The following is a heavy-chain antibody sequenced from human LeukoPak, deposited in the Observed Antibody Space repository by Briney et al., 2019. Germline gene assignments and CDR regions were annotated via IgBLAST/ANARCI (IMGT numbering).Heavy chain of an antibody. J-gene: IGHJ1*01. Sequence: GSLRLSCAASGFTFSSYAMHWVRQAPGKGLEWVAVISYDGSNKFYADSVKGRFSISRDNSKNTLYLQMNSLRAEDTAVYYCARDEEDWYFQHWGQGTLVTVSS. CDR3: ARDEEDWYFQH. CDR2: ISYDGSNK. D-gene: IGHD2-15*01. V-gene: IGHV3-30*04. CDR1: GFTFSSYA.